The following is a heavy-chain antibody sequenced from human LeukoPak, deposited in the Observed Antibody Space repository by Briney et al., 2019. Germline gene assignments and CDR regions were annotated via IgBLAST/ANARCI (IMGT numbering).Heavy chain of an antibody. Sequence: RGESLKIPCKGSGYSFTSYWIGWVRQMPGKGLEWMGIIYPGDSETRYSPSFQGQVTISADKSISTAYLQWSSLKASDTAMYYCARPPFDSSGYYPLQHWGQGTLVTVSS. CDR3: ARPPFDSSGYYPLQH. D-gene: IGHD3-22*01. CDR2: IYPGDSET. V-gene: IGHV5-51*01. J-gene: IGHJ1*01. CDR1: GYSFTSYW.